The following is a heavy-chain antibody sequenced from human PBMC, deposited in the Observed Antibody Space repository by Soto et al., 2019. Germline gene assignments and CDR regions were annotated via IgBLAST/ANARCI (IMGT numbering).Heavy chain of an antibody. J-gene: IGHJ4*02. CDR3: ARESIAVRPVDQ. V-gene: IGHV4-34*01. D-gene: IGHD6-6*01. Sequence: SETLSLTCAVYGGSLSGYYWSWIRQPPWKGLEWIGEINHSGSTNYNPSLKSRVTISVDTSKNQTSLKLSSVTAADTAVYYCARESIAVRPVDQWGQGTLVTVS. CDR2: INHSGST. CDR1: GGSLSGYY.